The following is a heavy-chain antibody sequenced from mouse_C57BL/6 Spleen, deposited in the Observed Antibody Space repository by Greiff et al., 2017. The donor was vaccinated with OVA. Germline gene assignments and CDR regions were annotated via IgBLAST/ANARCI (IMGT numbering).Heavy chain of an antibody. V-gene: IGHV1-80*01. CDR3: ARSYDYGFAY. CDR1: GYAFSSYW. J-gene: IGHJ3*01. CDR2: IHPGDGDT. Sequence: VQLVESGAELVKPGASVKISCKASGYAFSSYWMNWVKQRPGKGLEWIGQIHPGDGDTNYNGKFKGKATLTADKSSSTAYMQLSSLTSEDSAVYFCARSYDYGFAYWGQGTLVTVSA. D-gene: IGHD2-4*01.